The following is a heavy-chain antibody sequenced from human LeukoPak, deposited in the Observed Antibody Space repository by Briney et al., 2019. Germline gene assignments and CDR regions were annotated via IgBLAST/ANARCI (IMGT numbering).Heavy chain of an antibody. CDR1: GFTFSSYA. V-gene: IGHV3-23*01. CDR2: ISGSGGST. D-gene: IGHD1-7*01. Sequence: PGGSLRLSCAASGFTFSSYAMHWVRQAPGKGLEWVSAISGSGGSTYYADSVKGRFTISRDNSKNTLYLQMNSLRAEDTAVYYCAKDVAQLPWGGFDYWGQGTLVTVSS. CDR3: AKDVAQLPWGGFDY. J-gene: IGHJ4*02.